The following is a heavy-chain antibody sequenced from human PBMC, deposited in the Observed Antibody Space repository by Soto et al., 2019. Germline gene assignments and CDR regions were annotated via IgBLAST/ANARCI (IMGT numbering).Heavy chain of an antibody. CDR3: SLDRYYYNGRGAFDI. D-gene: IGHD3-10*01. J-gene: IGHJ3*02. Sequence: EVQLVESGGGLVQPGGSLRLSCAASGFTFSSYSMNWVRQAPGKGLEWVSYISSSSNTIYADSVKGRFTISRDNAKNSLYLLMNSLRAEDTAVYYCSLDRYYYNGRGAFDIWGQGTMVTVSS. CDR2: ISSSSNTI. V-gene: IGHV3-48*01. CDR1: GFTFSSYS.